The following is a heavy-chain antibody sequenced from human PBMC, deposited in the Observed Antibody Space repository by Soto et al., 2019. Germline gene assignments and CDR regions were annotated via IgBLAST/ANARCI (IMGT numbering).Heavy chain of an antibody. D-gene: IGHD2-8*01. CDR3: ARGMYGDY. CDR1: GYTFTIYG. CDR2: ISAHNGNT. J-gene: IGHJ4*02. Sequence: QVHLVQSGAEVKKPGASVKVSCKASGYTFTIYGITWVRQAPGQGLEWMGWISAHNGNTDYAQKLQGRVIVTRDTSTSTAYMELRSLISDDTAVYYCARGMYGDYWGQGALVTVSS. V-gene: IGHV1-18*01.